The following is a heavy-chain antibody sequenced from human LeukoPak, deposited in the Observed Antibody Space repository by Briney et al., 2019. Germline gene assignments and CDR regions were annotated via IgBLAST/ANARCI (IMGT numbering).Heavy chain of an antibody. V-gene: IGHV1-69*16. Sequence: SVKVSCKASRDTFASYSICWLRQAPGQGLEWMGGSIPMIGSATYAQKFQGRVTITTAQHTTTAYMELSSLSAEDTAVYYCARVGRSRGSLPNSYYYMDVWGKGTTVTVSS. CDR3: ARVGRSRGSLPNSYYYMDV. CDR1: RDTFASYS. J-gene: IGHJ6*03. CDR2: SIPMIGSA. D-gene: IGHD2-15*01.